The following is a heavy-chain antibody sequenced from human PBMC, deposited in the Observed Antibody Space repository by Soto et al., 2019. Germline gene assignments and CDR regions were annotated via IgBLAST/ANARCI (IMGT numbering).Heavy chain of an antibody. D-gene: IGHD1-1*01. J-gene: IGHJ4*02. CDR3: ARDTTPSL. CDR1: GGSISSSSYY. V-gene: IGHV4-39*07. Sequence: SETLSLTCTVSGGSISSSSYYWGWIRQPPGKGLEWIGNIYYSGSTYYNPSLKSRVTISVDTSKNQFSLKLSSVTAADTAMYYCARDTTPSLWGQGTLVTVSS. CDR2: IYYSGST.